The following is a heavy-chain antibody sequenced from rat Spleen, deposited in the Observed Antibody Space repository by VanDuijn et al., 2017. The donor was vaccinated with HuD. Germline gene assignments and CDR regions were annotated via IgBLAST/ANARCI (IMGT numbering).Heavy chain of an antibody. CDR2: INYDGRST. J-gene: IGHJ2*01. V-gene: IGHV5-20*01. CDR3: TRDRILRSTGFDY. Sequence: EVQLVESGGGLVQPGRSLKVSCTASGFTFDDFYMAWVRQAPTKGLEWVASINYDGRSTYYRDSVKGRFSISRDNAKSSLYLQMDSLRSEDTATYYCTRDRILRSTGFDYWGQGVMVTVSS. CDR1: GFTFDDFY. D-gene: IGHD1-6*01.